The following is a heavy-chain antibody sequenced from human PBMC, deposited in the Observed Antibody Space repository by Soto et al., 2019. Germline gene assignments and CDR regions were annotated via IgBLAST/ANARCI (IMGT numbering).Heavy chain of an antibody. CDR2: ISGSGGST. D-gene: IGHD3-22*01. CDR3: AKGGYDSSGYHDAFDI. CDR1: GFTFSSYA. V-gene: IGHV3-23*01. Sequence: GGSLRLSCAASGFTFSSYAMSWVRQAPGKGLEWVSAISGSGGSTYYADSVKGRFTISRDNSKNTLYLQMNSLGAEDTAVYYCAKGGYDSSGYHDAFDIWGQGTMVTVSS. J-gene: IGHJ3*02.